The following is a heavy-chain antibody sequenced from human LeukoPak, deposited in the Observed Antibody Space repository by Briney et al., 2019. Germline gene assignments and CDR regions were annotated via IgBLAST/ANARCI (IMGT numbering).Heavy chain of an antibody. CDR2: ISGSGDRT. Sequence: PGGSLRLSCAASGSTFNNYAMSWFRQTPGKGLEWVSAISGSGDRTYYAESVKGRFSISRDNSKNTLYLQMHSLRAEDTAVYYCGKRELWHGSGEDAWGQGTTVTVSS. D-gene: IGHD3-10*01. CDR1: GSTFNNYA. J-gene: IGHJ6*02. V-gene: IGHV3-23*01. CDR3: GKRELWHGSGEDA.